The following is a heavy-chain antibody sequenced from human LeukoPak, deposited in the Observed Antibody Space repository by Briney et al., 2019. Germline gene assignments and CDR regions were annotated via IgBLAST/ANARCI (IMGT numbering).Heavy chain of an antibody. CDR2: ISSSGGAT. Sequence: GGSLRLSCAASGFTFSNCAMYWVRQAPGKGLEWVSAISSSGGATYYADSVKGRFTISRDNSKNTLYLQMNSLRAEDTAIYYCANGGGSLFDYWGQGTLVTVSS. CDR1: GFTFSNCA. CDR3: ANGGGSLFDY. D-gene: IGHD2-15*01. V-gene: IGHV3-23*01. J-gene: IGHJ4*02.